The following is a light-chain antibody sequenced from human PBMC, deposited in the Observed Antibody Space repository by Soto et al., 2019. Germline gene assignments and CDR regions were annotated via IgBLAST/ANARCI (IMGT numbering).Light chain of an antibody. CDR3: ALFMGNGISV. CDR2: STS. CDR1: CGSVSTANT. Sequence: QTLVTQAASFSESPGGTVTSHCGLICGSVSTANTPSWYQQTPGQAPRTLIYSTSTRSSGVPDRFSGSILGNKAALTITGAQADDESDYYCALFMGNGISVFGTGTKVTVL. J-gene: IGLJ1*01. V-gene: IGLV8-61*01.